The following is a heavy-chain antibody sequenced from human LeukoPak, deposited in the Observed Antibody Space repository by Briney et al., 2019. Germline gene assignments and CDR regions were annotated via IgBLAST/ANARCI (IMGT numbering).Heavy chain of an antibody. J-gene: IGHJ4*02. CDR1: GFTFSSYA. V-gene: IGHV3-23*01. CDR2: ISGSGGST. Sequence: PGGSLRLSCAASGFTFSSYAMSWVRQAPGKGLEWVSAISGSGGSTYYADSVKGRFTISRDNPKNTLYLQMNSLRAEDTAVYYCAKEMGSSWRKTAFDYWGQGTLVTVSS. CDR3: AKEMGSSWRKTAFDY. D-gene: IGHD6-13*01.